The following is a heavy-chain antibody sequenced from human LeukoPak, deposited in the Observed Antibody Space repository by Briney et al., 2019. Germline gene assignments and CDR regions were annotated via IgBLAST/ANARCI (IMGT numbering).Heavy chain of an antibody. CDR3: ARGELSVSHNLMDV. Sequence: SVKVSCKASGYTFTGYYMHWVRQAPGQGLEWMGWINPNSGGTNYAQKFQGRVTMTRDTSISTAYMELSRLRSDDTAVYYCARGELSVSHNLMDVWGQGTTVTVSS. D-gene: IGHD1-26*01. CDR1: GYTFTGYY. V-gene: IGHV1-2*02. J-gene: IGHJ6*02. CDR2: INPNSGGT.